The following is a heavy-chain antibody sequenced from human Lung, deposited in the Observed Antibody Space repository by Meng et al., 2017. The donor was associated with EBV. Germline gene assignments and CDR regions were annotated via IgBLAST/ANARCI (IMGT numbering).Heavy chain of an antibody. V-gene: IGHV3-30*18. CDR1: GFTFNDYG. Sequence: QVQLVESXXXXXQXXWXXRLSCATSGFTFNDYGIHWVRQAPGKGLEWVAVISFDGTNEYYADSVKGRFTISRDDSKNTSSLQMGALRAEDTAVYYCAKDGPHYFDHWGAGTLVTVSS. CDR2: ISFDGTNE. J-gene: IGHJ4*02. CDR3: AKDGPHYFDH.